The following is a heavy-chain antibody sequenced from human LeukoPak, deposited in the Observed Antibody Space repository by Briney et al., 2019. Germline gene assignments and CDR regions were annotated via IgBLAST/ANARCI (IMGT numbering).Heavy chain of an antibody. V-gene: IGHV3-64*01. D-gene: IGHD5-12*01. CDR1: GFTFSSYA. Sequence: PGGSLRLSCAASGFTFSSYAMHWVRQAPGKGLEYVSAISTNGDTTYYANSVKGRFTISRDNSKNTLYLQMGSLRGEDMAVYYCARADSGPSSPPDYWGQGTLVTVSS. CDR3: ARADSGPSSPPDY. CDR2: ISTNGDTT. J-gene: IGHJ4*02.